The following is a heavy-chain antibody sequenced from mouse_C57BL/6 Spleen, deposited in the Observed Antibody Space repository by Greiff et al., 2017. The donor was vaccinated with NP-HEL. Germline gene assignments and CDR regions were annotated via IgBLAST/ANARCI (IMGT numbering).Heavy chain of an antibody. CDR1: GYSFTGYF. Sequence: EVKVEESGPELVKPGASVKISCKASGYSFTGYFMNWVKQSHGKSLEWIGRINPYNGDTFYNQKFKGKATLTVDKSSSTAHMELLSLTSEDFAVYYCARAYYSNSYYAMDYWGQGTSVTVSS. CDR2: INPYNGDT. D-gene: IGHD2-5*01. J-gene: IGHJ4*01. CDR3: ARAYYSNSYYAMDY. V-gene: IGHV1-37*01.